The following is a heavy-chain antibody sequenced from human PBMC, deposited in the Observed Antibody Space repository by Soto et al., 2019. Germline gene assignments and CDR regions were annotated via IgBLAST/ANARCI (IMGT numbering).Heavy chain of an antibody. CDR2: MNPNSGNT. CDR3: AVEHSSAGSSC. CDR1: GYTFTSYD. D-gene: IGHD6-19*01. Sequence: QVQLVQSGAEVKKPGASVKVSCKASGYTFTSYDINWVRQATGQGLEWMGWMNPNSGNTGYAQKFQGRATMTRNTSTITAYMQRSSLRSEATAVDDCAVEHSSAGSSCWGQGTGVTVSS. J-gene: IGHJ4*02. V-gene: IGHV1-8*01.